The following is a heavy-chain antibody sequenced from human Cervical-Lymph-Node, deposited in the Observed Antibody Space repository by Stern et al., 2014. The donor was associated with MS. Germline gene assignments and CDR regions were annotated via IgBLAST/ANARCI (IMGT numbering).Heavy chain of an antibody. CDR1: GFSFSRYA. V-gene: IGHV3-33*01. CDR3: ASAYSSSHYYFDY. Sequence: VQLVESGGGVVQPGRSLRLSCEASGFSFSRYAMHWVRQAPGKGLEWVGLICYDGSNPYYADSVTGRFTISRDNFKNTLYRQMSSLRAEDTAVYYCASAYSSSHYYFDYWGQGTLVTVSS. J-gene: IGHJ4*02. CDR2: ICYDGSNP. D-gene: IGHD6-13*01.